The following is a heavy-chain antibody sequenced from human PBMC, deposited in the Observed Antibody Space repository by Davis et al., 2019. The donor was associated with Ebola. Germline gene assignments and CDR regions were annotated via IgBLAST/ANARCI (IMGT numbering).Heavy chain of an antibody. V-gene: IGHV3-21*01. Sequence: GESLKISCAASGFTFSSYSMNWVRQAPGKGLEWVSSISSSSSYIYYADSVKGRFTISRDNAKNSLYLQMNSLRAEDTAVYYCARDREWEPSFWDYWGQGTLVTVSS. J-gene: IGHJ4*02. CDR1: GFTFSSYS. CDR2: ISSSSSYI. D-gene: IGHD1-26*01. CDR3: ARDREWEPSFWDY.